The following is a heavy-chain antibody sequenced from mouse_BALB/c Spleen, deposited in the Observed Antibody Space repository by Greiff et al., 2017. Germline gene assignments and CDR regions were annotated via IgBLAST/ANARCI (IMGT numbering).Heavy chain of an antibody. CDR1: GYAFTNYL. Sequence: VKVVESGAELVRPGTSVKVSCKASGYAFTNYLIEWVKQRPGQGLEWIGVINPGSGGTNYNEKFKGKATLTADKSSSTAYMQLSSLTSDDSAVYFCARGGYDESWFAYWGQGTLVTVSA. V-gene: IGHV1-54*01. CDR2: INPGSGGT. CDR3: ARGGYDESWFAY. J-gene: IGHJ3*01. D-gene: IGHD2-14*01.